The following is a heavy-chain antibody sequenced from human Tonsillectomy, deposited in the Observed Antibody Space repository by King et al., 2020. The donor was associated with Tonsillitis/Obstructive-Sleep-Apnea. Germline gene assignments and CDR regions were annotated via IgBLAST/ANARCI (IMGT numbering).Heavy chain of an antibody. V-gene: IGHV3-23*04. CDR3: AKARTYYYDSSGYYYVAYYYYYMDV. Sequence: VQLVESGGGLVQPGGSLRLSCAASGFTFSSYAMSWVRQAPGKGLEWVSAISGSGGSTYYADSAKGRFTISRDNSKNTLYLQMNSLRAGDTAVYYCAKARTYYYDSSGYYYVAYYYYYMDVWGKGTTVTVSS. CDR1: GFTFSSYA. CDR2: ISGSGGST. J-gene: IGHJ6*03. D-gene: IGHD3-22*01.